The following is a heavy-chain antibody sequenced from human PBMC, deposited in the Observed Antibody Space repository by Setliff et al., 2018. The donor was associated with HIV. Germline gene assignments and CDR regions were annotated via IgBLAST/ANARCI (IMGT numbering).Heavy chain of an antibody. J-gene: IGHJ4*02. V-gene: IGHV4-34*01. CDR1: GGSFSAYH. CDR2: IYYSGST. Sequence: SETLSLTCAVYGGSFSAYHWSWIRQTPGKGLEWIGSIYYSGSTYYNPSLKSRVTISVDTSKNQFSLKLSSVTAADTAVFYCAADSSGYTFDHWGQGTLVTVS. CDR3: AADSSGYTFDH. D-gene: IGHD3-22*01.